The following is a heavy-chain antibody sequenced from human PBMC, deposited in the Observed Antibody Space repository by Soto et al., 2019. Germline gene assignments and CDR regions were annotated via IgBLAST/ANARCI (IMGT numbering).Heavy chain of an antibody. Sequence: QVQLQQSGPGLVKPSQTLSLTCAISGDSVSSNSATWDWLRQSPSRVLEWLGRTYYRSKWYNDYAVSVKSRITINPDTSNNQLSLQLNSVTPDDTAVYYCARLIGNSWLDSWGQGTLVTVSS. V-gene: IGHV6-1*01. CDR2: TYYRSKWYN. D-gene: IGHD3-16*01. CDR1: GDSVSSNSAT. J-gene: IGHJ5*01. CDR3: ARLIGNSWLDS.